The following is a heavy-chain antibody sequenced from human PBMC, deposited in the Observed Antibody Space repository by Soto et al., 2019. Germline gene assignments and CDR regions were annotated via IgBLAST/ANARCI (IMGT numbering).Heavy chain of an antibody. CDR3: AKNSDIVVVVAATRLIWGAFDI. J-gene: IGHJ3*02. Sequence: SQTLSLTCAISGDSVSSNSAAWNWIRQSPSRGLEWLGRTYYRSKWYNDYAVSVKSRITINPDTSKNQFSLQLNSVTPEDTAVYYCAKNSDIVVVVAATRLIWGAFDIWGQGTMVTVSS. D-gene: IGHD2-15*01. CDR1: GDSVSSNSAA. V-gene: IGHV6-1*01. CDR2: TYYRSKWYN.